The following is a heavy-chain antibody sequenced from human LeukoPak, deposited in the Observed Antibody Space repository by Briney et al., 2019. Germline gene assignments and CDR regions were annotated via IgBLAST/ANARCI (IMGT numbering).Heavy chain of an antibody. D-gene: IGHD2-8*02. J-gene: IGHJ4*02. CDR3: ARELVAFDY. V-gene: IGHV3-48*01. CDR2: ISSSSSTI. Sequence: EWVSYISSSSSTIYYADSVKGRFTISRDNAKNSLYPQMNSLRAEDTAVYYCARELVAFDYWGQGTLVTVSS.